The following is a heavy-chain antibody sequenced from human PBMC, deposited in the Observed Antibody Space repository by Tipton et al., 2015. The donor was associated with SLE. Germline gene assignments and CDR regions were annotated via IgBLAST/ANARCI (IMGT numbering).Heavy chain of an antibody. Sequence: SLRLSCAASGFTFSSYAMSWVRQAPGKGLEWVSAISGGAGSTYYADSVNGRFTISRDNSKNTLFLQLNSLRAEDTAVYYCAKYSYSSGWYMDVWGKGTTVTVSS. J-gene: IGHJ6*04. V-gene: IGHV3-23*01. CDR1: GFTFSSYA. CDR2: ISGGAGST. D-gene: IGHD6-19*01. CDR3: AKYSYSSGWYMDV.